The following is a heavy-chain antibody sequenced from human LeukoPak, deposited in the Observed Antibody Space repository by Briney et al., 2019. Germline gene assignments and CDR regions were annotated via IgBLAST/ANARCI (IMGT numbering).Heavy chain of an antibody. CDR1: GYTFTSYG. J-gene: IGHJ3*02. CDR3: ARDLVLIRVVTPEFGDAFGI. V-gene: IGHV1-18*01. CDR2: ISAYNGNT. D-gene: IGHD2-21*02. Sequence: ASVKVSCKASGYTFTSYGISWVRQAPGQGLAWMGWISAYNGNTNYAQKLQGRVTMTTDTSTSTAYMELRSLRSDDTAVYYCARDLVLIRVVTPEFGDAFGIWGQGTMVTVSS.